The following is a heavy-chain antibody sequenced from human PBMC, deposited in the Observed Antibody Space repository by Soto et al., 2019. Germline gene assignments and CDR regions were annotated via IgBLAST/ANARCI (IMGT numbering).Heavy chain of an antibody. Sequence: GGSLRLSCAASGFTFSDYYMSWIRQAPGKGLEWVSYISSSSSYTNYADSVKGRFTISRDNAKNSLYLQMNSLRAEDTAVYYCASITYGDYSLGHWGQGTLVTVSS. J-gene: IGHJ4*02. CDR3: ASITYGDYSLGH. CDR1: GFTFSDYY. D-gene: IGHD4-17*01. CDR2: ISSSSSYT. V-gene: IGHV3-11*06.